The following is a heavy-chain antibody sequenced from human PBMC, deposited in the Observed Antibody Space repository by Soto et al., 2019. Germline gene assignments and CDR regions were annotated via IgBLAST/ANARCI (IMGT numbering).Heavy chain of an antibody. CDR1: GYTFTNYG. CDR2: ISTNSGHT. D-gene: IGHD3-16*02. Sequence: QVQLVQSGTEVKKPGASVKVSCKASGYTFTNYGITWVRQAPGQGLEWMGRISTNSGHTDYAQKFRGRVTMTTDRPTTTAYMELRSLLSDDTAVYYCAREEYRHVDHWRQWTLVTVSS. V-gene: IGHV1-18*04. CDR3: AREEYRHVDH. J-gene: IGHJ5*02.